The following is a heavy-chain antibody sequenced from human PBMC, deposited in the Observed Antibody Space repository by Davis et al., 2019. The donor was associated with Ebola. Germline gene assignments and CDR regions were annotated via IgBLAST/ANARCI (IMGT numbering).Heavy chain of an antibody. J-gene: IGHJ4*02. D-gene: IGHD6-19*01. CDR2: INPNSGGT. Sequence: ASVKVSCKASGYTFTGYYMHWVRQAPGQGLEWMGWINPNSGGTNYAQKFQGRVTMTRDTSISTAYMELSRLRSDDTAVYYCARGTGSSGWYGDYWGQGTLVTVSS. CDR3: ARGTGSSGWYGDY. CDR1: GYTFTGYY. V-gene: IGHV1-2*02.